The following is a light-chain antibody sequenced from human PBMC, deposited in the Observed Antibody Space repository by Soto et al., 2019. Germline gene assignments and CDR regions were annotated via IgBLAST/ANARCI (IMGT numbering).Light chain of an antibody. CDR2: GAS. J-gene: IGKJ4*01. Sequence: EIVLRQSPGTLSLSPGESTTLSCRASQSVGRNFLAWYRQKPGRAPRLLIHGASNRATGIPDRFSGSGSETDFTLTISRLEPEDFAVYYCHQYATSPLTFGGGTKVEIK. V-gene: IGKV3-20*01. CDR3: HQYATSPLT. CDR1: QSVGRNF.